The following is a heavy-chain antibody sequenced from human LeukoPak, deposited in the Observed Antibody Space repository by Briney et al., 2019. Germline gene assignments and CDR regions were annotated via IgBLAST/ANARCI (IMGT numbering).Heavy chain of an antibody. CDR3: ARGVGPRYSSSWYAFDI. J-gene: IGHJ3*02. D-gene: IGHD6-13*01. CDR2: IYSGGRT. V-gene: IGHV3-66*01. Sequence: GGSLRLSCAASGFTVSRNYMSWVRQAPGKGLEWVSVIYSGGRTYYADSVKGRFTISRDNAKNSLYLQMNSLRAEDTAVYYCARGVGPRYSSSWYAFDIWGQGTMVTVSS. CDR1: GFTVSRNY.